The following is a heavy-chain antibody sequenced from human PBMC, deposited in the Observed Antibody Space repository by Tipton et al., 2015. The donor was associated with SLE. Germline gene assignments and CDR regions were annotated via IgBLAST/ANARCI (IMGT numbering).Heavy chain of an antibody. V-gene: IGHV4-34*01. CDR1: GGSFSGYY. Sequence: LRLSCAVYGGSFSGYYWSWIRPPPGKGLEWIGEISHSGSPNYNPSLKSRVTISVATSKNQFSLTLSSVTAADAGLYYCARVGAPISAFDVWGQGTMVNVSS. J-gene: IGHJ3*01. CDR3: ARVGAPISAFDV. D-gene: IGHD1-26*01. CDR2: ISHSGSP.